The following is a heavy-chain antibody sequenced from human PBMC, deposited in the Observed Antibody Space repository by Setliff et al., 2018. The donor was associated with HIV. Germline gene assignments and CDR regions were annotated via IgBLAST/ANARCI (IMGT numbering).Heavy chain of an antibody. CDR3: ASGALDSGIYSGPDTYFDY. J-gene: IGHJ4*02. CDR2: INTHSGNP. D-gene: IGHD1-26*01. V-gene: IGHV7-4-1*02. CDR1: GYAFASYG. Sequence: ASVKVSCKASGYAFASYGLNWVRQAPGQGLEWMGWINTHSGNPTYAQALTGRFVFSLDTSASTAYLQISRLRADDTAIYYCASGALDSGIYSGPDTYFDYWSQGTLVTVSS.